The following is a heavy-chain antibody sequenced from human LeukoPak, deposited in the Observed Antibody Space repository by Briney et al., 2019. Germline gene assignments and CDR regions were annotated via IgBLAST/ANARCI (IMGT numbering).Heavy chain of an antibody. V-gene: IGHV3-20*04. J-gene: IGHJ4*02. Sequence: PGGSLRLSCAASGFTFDDYGMSWVRQAPGKGLEWVSGINWNGGSTGYADSVEGRFTISRDNAKNSLYLQMSSLRAEDTALYYCARDGGYKAFDYWGQGTLVTVSS. CDR3: ARDGGYKAFDY. D-gene: IGHD3-10*01. CDR1: GFTFDDYG. CDR2: INWNGGST.